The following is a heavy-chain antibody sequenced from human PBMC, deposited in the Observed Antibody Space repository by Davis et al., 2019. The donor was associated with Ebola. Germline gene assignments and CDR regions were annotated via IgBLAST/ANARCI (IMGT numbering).Heavy chain of an antibody. J-gene: IGHJ5*02. D-gene: IGHD2-21*02. Sequence: SVKVSCKASGGTFSSYAISWVRQPPGQGLEWMGRIIPSLGIANYAQKFQGRVTITADQSTSTAYMELSSLRSEDTAVYYCARDQDCGGDCYSYWFDPWGQGTLVTVSS. V-gene: IGHV1-69*04. CDR2: IIPSLGIA. CDR3: ARDQDCGGDCYSYWFDP. CDR1: GGTFSSYA.